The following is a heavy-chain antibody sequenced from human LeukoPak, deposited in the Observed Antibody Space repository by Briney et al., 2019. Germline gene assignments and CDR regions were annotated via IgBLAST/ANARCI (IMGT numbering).Heavy chain of an antibody. V-gene: IGHV1-46*01. Sequence: ASVKVSCKASGYIFTSYNIYWVRQAPGQGPEWMGIINPRGGSTDYSQKFQDRVTISSDTSTSTVYMELSSLRSEDTAVYFCARVGVTAATADYWGQGNLVTVSS. J-gene: IGHJ4*02. CDR1: GYIFTSYN. D-gene: IGHD6-25*01. CDR3: ARVGVTAATADY. CDR2: INPRGGST.